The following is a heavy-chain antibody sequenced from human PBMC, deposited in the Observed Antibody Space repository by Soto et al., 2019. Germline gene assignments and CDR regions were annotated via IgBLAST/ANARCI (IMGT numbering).Heavy chain of an antibody. CDR3: ARSPLRRALDY. V-gene: IGHV1-46*01. J-gene: IGHJ4*02. CDR2: INPSGGST. Sequence: ASLKVSCKASGYTLTSYYMHWVRQAPGQGLEWMGVINPSGGSTAYAQRFQGRVTMTRDTSTSVVYMELSRLTSEDTAMYYCARSPLRRALDYWGQGTLVTVS. CDR1: GYTLTSYY.